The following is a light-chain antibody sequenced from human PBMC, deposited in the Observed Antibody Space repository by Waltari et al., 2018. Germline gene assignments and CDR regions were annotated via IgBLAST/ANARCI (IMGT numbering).Light chain of an antibody. CDR2: GAS. V-gene: IGKV3-20*01. J-gene: IGKJ2*01. Sequence: VLTQSPGTLSLSPGDRATLSCRASQSITKSYFAWYQQKPGQAPRLLIYGASSRAAGIPDRFSGSGSGTEFTLTISRLEAEDSAVYYCQQYGSSIMYTFGQGTKLEIK. CDR1: QSITKSY. CDR3: QQYGSSIMYT.